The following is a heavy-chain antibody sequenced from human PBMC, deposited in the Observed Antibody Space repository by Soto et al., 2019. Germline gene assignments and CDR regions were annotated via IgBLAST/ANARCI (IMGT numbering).Heavy chain of an antibody. V-gene: IGHV3-23*01. CDR1: GFTFSSYA. CDR2: VSIGGST. Sequence: GGSLRLSCAASGFTFSSYAMGWVRQGPGKGLEWVAVVSIGGSTHYADSVRGRFTISRDNSKNSLFLQMNSLKTEDTAVYYCTKVQYIGSHYGPWDCWGQGTLVTVSS. J-gene: IGHJ4*02. D-gene: IGHD1-26*01. CDR3: TKVQYIGSHYGPWDC.